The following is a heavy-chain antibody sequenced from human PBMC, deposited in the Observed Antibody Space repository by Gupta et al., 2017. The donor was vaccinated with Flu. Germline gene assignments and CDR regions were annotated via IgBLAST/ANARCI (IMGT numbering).Heavy chain of an antibody. CDR2: ISWHSVNI. V-gene: IGHV3-9*01. CDR3: TKDLHRVNGNSYGLDV. D-gene: IGHD3-10*01. Sequence: EVQLVESGGDLVQPGGSLRLSCTTSGFTFGVYDMHWGPQAPGKGLEWVSGISWHSVNIGYADSVKGRFTISRDNARNSLYLQMSSLRPDDTALYYCTKDLHRVNGNSYGLDVWGQGTTVTVSS. CDR1: GFTFGVYD. J-gene: IGHJ6*02.